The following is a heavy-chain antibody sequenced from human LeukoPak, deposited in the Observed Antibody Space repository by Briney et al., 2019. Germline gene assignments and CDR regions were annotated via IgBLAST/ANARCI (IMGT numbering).Heavy chain of an antibody. CDR3: ARRGAVTGTNYAMDV. Sequence: GGSLPLLLAASGFTFNSYWIDWVRHAPGKGLVCVSRIYNDGTSTAYADFVKGRFTIPSDNAKNTPYLQMNSLRADDSAVYYCARRGAVTGTNYAMDVWGQGTTVTVSS. CDR2: IYNDGTST. J-gene: IGHJ6*02. V-gene: IGHV3-74*03. CDR1: GFTFNSYW. D-gene: IGHD1-1*01.